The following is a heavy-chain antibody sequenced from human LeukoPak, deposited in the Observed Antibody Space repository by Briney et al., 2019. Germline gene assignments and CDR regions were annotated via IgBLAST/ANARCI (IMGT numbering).Heavy chain of an antibody. CDR2: IIPIFGTA. Sequence: SVKVSCKASGGTFSSYAISWVRQAPGQGLEWMGGIIPIFGTANYAQKFQGRVTITADESTSTAYMELSSLRSEDTAVYYCARERERGYSGYVFDYWGQGTLVTVSS. J-gene: IGHJ4*02. V-gene: IGHV1-69*01. CDR1: GGTFSSYA. D-gene: IGHD5-12*01. CDR3: ARERERGYSGYVFDY.